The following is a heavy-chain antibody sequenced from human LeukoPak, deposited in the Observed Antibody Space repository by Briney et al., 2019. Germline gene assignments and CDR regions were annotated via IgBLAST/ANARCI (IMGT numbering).Heavy chain of an antibody. J-gene: IGHJ4*02. Sequence: YYGDSVKGRFTISRDDAKKSVYLQMNSLRAEDTAVYYCARGWGSGDYWGQGTLVTVSS. V-gene: IGHV3-11*01. D-gene: IGHD7-27*01. CDR3: ARGWGSGDY.